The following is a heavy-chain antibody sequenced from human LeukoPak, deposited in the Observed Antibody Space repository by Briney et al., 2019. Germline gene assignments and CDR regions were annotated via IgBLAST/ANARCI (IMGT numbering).Heavy chain of an antibody. CDR3: AKSGSCTNGVCYTPNWFDP. Sequence: SETLSLTCTVPGGPISSYYWSWIRQPPGEGLEWIGYIYYSGSTNYNPSLKSRVTISVDTSKNQFSLKLSSVTAADTAVYYCAKSGSCTNGVCYTPNWFDPWGQGTLVTVSS. CDR1: GGPISSYY. J-gene: IGHJ5*02. V-gene: IGHV4-59*01. D-gene: IGHD2-8*01. CDR2: IYYSGST.